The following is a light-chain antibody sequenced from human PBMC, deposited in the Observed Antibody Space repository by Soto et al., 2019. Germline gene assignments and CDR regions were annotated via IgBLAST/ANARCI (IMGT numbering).Light chain of an antibody. Sequence: QSALTQPASVSVSPGQSITISCTGTSSDVGAYDYVSWYQQHPDKAPKLMIYEVSNRPSGVSNRFSGSKSVNTATLTISGLQAEDEADYYCSSYKSSSTRVFGTGTKVTVL. CDR2: EVS. CDR3: SSYKSSSTRV. J-gene: IGLJ1*01. CDR1: SSDVGAYDY. V-gene: IGLV2-14*03.